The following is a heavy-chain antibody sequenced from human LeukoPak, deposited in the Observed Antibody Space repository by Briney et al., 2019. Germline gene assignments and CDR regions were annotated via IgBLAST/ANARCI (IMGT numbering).Heavy chain of an antibody. CDR2: ISSSGSTI. CDR3: ARASYYDTIDY. CDR1: GFTFSSYG. D-gene: IGHD3-22*01. Sequence: GGSLRLSCAASGFTFSSYGMNWVRQAPGKGLEWVSYISSSGSTIYYADSVKGRFTISRDNAKNSLYLQMNSLRAEDTAVYYCARASYYDTIDYWGQGTLFTVSS. V-gene: IGHV3-48*03. J-gene: IGHJ4*02.